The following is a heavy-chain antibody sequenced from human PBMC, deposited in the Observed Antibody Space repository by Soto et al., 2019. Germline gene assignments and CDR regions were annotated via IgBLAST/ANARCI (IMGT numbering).Heavy chain of an antibody. CDR2: INSDGSST. D-gene: IGHD1-26*01. CDR1: GFTFSSYW. J-gene: IGHJ6*03. Sequence: PGGSLRLSCAASGFTFSSYWMHWVRQAPGKGLVWVSRINSDGSSTSYADSVKGRFTTSRDNAKNTLYLQMNSLRAEDTAVYYCAMGSYYYMDVWCKGTTVTVSS. CDR3: AMGSYYYMDV. V-gene: IGHV3-74*01.